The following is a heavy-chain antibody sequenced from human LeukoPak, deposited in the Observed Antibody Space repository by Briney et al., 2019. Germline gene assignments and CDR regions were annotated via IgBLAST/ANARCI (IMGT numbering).Heavy chain of an antibody. D-gene: IGHD6-19*01. Sequence: GASVKVSCKASGYTFTSYDINWVRQATGQGLEWMGWMNPNSGNTGYAQKLQGRVTMTTDTSTSTAYMELRSLRSDDTAVYYCAASSGRLRYWYFDLWGRGTLVTVSS. J-gene: IGHJ2*01. CDR3: AASSGRLRYWYFDL. V-gene: IGHV1-8*02. CDR1: GYTFTSYD. CDR2: MNPNSGNT.